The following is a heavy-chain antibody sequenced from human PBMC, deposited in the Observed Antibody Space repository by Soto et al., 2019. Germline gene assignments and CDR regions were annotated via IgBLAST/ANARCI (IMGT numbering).Heavy chain of an antibody. CDR3: AGLYCSGGSCYEGSWFDP. D-gene: IGHD2-15*01. V-gene: IGHV4-59*08. CDR1: GGSISRYY. CDR2: IYYSGST. Sequence: PSETLSLTCTVSGGSISRYYWSWIRQPPGKGLEWIGYIYYSGSTNYNPSLKSRVTISVDTSKNQFSLKLSSVTAADTAVYYCAGLYCSGGSCYEGSWFDPWGQGTLVTVSS. J-gene: IGHJ5*02.